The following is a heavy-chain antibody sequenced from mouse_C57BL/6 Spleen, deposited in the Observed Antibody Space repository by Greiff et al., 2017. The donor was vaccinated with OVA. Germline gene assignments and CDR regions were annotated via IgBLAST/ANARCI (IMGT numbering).Heavy chain of an antibody. CDR2: FHPYNDDT. CDR3: ARGYGSIHWYFDV. Sequence: VKLMESGAELVKPGASVKMSCKASGYTFTTYPIEWMKQNHGKSLEWIGNFHPYNDDTKYNEKFKGKATLTVEKSSSTVYLELSRLTSDDSAVYYCARGYGSIHWYFDVWGTGTTVTVSS. J-gene: IGHJ1*03. CDR1: GYTFTTYP. D-gene: IGHD1-1*01. V-gene: IGHV1-47*01.